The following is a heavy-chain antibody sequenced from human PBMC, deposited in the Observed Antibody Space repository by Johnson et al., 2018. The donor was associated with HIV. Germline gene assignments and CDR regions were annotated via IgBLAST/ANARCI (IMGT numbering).Heavy chain of an antibody. V-gene: IGHV3-30*04. D-gene: IGHD3-10*01. J-gene: IGHJ3*02. CDR1: GFTFSSYA. CDR3: ARVVGQLLWCGELLEDDAFDI. CDR2: ISYDGSNK. Sequence: QVQLVESGGGVVQPGRSLRLSCAASGFTFSSYAMHWVRQAPGKGLEWVACISYDGSNKHYAGSVKGRFTISRDNSKNTLYLQMNSLRDEDTAVYYCARVVGQLLWCGELLEDDAFDIWGQGTMVTVSS.